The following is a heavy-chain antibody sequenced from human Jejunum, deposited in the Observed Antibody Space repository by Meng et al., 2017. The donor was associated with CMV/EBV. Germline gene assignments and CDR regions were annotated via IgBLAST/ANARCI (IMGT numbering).Heavy chain of an antibody. Sequence: AVDSGTFSKYDWRWIRQPPGKGLEWIGESNHRGSTNYNPSRKSRVTISLDTSMNQFSLKLTSMTAADTSVYYCAREIIFGGSYADCWGQGTLVTVSS. CDR2: SNHRGST. CDR3: AREIIFGGSYADC. D-gene: IGHD1-26*01. J-gene: IGHJ4*02. V-gene: IGHV4-34*01. CDR1: SGTFSKYD.